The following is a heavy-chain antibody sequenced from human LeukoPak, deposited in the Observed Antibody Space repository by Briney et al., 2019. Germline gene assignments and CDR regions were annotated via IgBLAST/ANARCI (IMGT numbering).Heavy chain of an antibody. D-gene: IGHD3-16*01. J-gene: IGHJ4*02. Sequence: PSETLSLTCAVYGGSFSGYYWSWIRQPPGKGLEWIGEINHSGSTNYNPSLKSRVTISVDTSKNQFSLKLSSVTAADTAVYYCGGRVQEGVPKNSFDYWGQGPRVTVSS. V-gene: IGHV4-34*01. CDR1: GGSFSGYY. CDR3: GGRVQEGVPKNSFDY. CDR2: INHSGST.